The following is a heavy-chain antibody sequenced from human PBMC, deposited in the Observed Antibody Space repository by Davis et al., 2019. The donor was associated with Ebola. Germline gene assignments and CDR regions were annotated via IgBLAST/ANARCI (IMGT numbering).Heavy chain of an antibody. J-gene: IGHJ4*02. CDR3: ASGGKGIAARPVDY. CDR2: LNHSGST. D-gene: IGHD6-6*01. V-gene: IGHV4-34*01. Sequence: MPSETLSLTCAVYGGSFSGYYWSWIRQPPGKGLEWIGELNHSGSTNYNPSLKSRVTISVDTSKNQFSLKLSSVTAADTAVYYCASGGKGIAARPVDYWGQGTLVTVSS. CDR1: GGSFSGYY.